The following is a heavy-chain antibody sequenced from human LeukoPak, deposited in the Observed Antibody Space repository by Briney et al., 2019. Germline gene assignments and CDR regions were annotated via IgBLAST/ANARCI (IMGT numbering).Heavy chain of an antibody. CDR2: IYYSGST. Sequence: SETLSLTRTVSGDSISSYYWSWIRQPPGKGLEWIGYIYYSGSTKYNPSLKSRVTISLDTSKNQFSLKLSSVTAADTAVYYCARLRSSWYWGNFDYWGQGTLVTVSS. CDR3: ARLRSSWYWGNFDY. D-gene: IGHD6-13*01. J-gene: IGHJ4*02. V-gene: IGHV4-59*12. CDR1: GDSISSYY.